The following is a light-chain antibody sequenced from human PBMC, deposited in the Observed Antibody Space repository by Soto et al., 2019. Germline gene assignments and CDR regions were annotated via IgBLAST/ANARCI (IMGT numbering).Light chain of an antibody. CDR1: HDITSF. CDR2: DAS. J-gene: IGKJ3*01. V-gene: IGKV1-33*01. CDR3: QHCDYLPI. Sequence: DIQMTQSPSSLSAPVGDRVTINCQASHDITSFLNWYQHKPGRAPKLLIYDASILEAGVPTRFSGSGSGTHFTFTISSLQPEDVATYYCQHCDYLPIFGPGTTVDFK.